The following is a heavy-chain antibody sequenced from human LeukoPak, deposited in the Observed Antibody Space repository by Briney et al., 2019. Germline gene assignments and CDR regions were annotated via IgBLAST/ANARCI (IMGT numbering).Heavy chain of an antibody. CDR3: ARANWGWVGYFDY. D-gene: IGHD7-27*01. CDR1: GFTFSSYW. CDR2: IDSDGSST. J-gene: IGHJ4*02. Sequence: GGSLRLSCAASGFTFSSYWMHWVRQAPGKGLVWVSRIDSDGSSTSYADSVKGRFTISRDNAKNTLYLQMNSLRAEDTAVYYCARANWGWVGYFDYWGQGTLVTVSS. V-gene: IGHV3-74*01.